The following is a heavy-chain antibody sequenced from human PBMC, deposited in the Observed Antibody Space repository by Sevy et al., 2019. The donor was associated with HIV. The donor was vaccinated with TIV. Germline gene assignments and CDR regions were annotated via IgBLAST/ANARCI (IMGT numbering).Heavy chain of an antibody. CDR1: GYTFSNYG. V-gene: IGHV1-18*01. Sequence: ASVKASCQASGYTFSNYGVTWVRQAPGQGLEWMGWISGYNGNTKYAQRFQDRVIMTTDTATSTAYMELRSLRSDDTAVYYCVRDESFSLIVVDPDYWGQGTLVTVSS. CDR3: VRDESFSLIVVDPDY. J-gene: IGHJ4*02. CDR2: ISGYNGNT. D-gene: IGHD3-22*01.